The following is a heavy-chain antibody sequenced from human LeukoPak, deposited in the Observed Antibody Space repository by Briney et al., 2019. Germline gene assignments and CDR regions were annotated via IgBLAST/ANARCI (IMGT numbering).Heavy chain of an antibody. CDR1: GFTFSSYA. D-gene: IGHD3-22*01. CDR2: ISYDGRNK. V-gene: IGHV3-30*04. CDR3: ARDYYDSSGYHDY. J-gene: IGHJ4*02. Sequence: PGGSLRLSCAASGFTFSSYAMHWVRQAPGKGLEWVAVISYDGRNKYYADSVKGRFTISRDNSKNTLYLQMNSLRAEDTAVYYCARDYYDSSGYHDYCGQGTLVTVSS.